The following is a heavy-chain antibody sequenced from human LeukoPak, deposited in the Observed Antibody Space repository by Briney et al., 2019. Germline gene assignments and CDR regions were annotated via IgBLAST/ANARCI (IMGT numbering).Heavy chain of an antibody. CDR3: ARGYGSYYY. V-gene: IGHV4-34*01. D-gene: IGHD1-26*01. Sequence: SETLSLTCAVYGGSFSGYYWNWIRQPPGKGLEWIGEINHSGSTNYNPSLKSRVTISVDTSKNQFSLKLSSVTAADTAVYYCARGYGSYYYWGQGTLVTVSS. CDR2: INHSGST. J-gene: IGHJ4*02. CDR1: GGSFSGYY.